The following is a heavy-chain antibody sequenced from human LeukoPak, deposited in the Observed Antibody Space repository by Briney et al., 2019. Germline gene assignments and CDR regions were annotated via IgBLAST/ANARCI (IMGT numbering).Heavy chain of an antibody. CDR2: IYYSGST. Sequence: PSETLSLTCTVSGGSISSSSYYWGWIRQPPGKGLEWIGSIYYSGSTYYNPSLKSRVTISVDTSKNQFSLKLSSVTAADTAVYYCARLGPTTVRTGGSYFDYWGQGTLVTVSS. D-gene: IGHD4-17*01. CDR1: GGSISSSSYY. CDR3: ARLGPTTVRTGGSYFDY. J-gene: IGHJ4*02. V-gene: IGHV4-39*01.